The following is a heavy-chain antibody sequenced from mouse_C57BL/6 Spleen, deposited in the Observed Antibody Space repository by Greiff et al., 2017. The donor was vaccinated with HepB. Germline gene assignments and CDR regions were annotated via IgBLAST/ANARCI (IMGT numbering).Heavy chain of an antibody. CDR2: INPSSGYT. Sequence: VQLQQSGAELAKPGASVKLSCKASGYTFTSYWMHWVKQRPGQGLEWIGYINPSSGYTKYNQKFKDKATLPADKSSSTAYMQLSSLTYEDSAVYYCARSDYSPYEAWGQGTLVTVSA. CDR3: ARSDYSPYEA. J-gene: IGHJ3*01. CDR1: GYTFTSYW. D-gene: IGHD2-13*01. V-gene: IGHV1-7*01.